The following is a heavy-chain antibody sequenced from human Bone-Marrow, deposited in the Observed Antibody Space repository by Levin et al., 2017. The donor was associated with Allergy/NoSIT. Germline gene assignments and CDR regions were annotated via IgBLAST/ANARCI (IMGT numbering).Heavy chain of an antibody. Sequence: SETLSLTCTVSGGSISSYYWSWIRQPPGKGLEWIGYIYYSGSTNYNPSLKSRVTISVDTSKNQFSLKLSSVTAADTAVYYCARVRSDYGDYWYFDLWGRGTLVTVSS. CDR1: GGSISSYY. CDR3: ARVRSDYGDYWYFDL. V-gene: IGHV4-59*01. CDR2: IYYSGST. J-gene: IGHJ2*01. D-gene: IGHD4-17*01.